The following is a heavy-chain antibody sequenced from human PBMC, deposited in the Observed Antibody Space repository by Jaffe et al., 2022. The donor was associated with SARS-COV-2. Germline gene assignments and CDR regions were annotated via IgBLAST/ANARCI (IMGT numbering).Heavy chain of an antibody. Sequence: EVQLVESGGGLVQPGGSLRLSCAASGFTFSNYVMSWVRQAPGKGLEWVSAITGGSGTFYADSVKGRFTISRDNSKNTLYLQMNSLRAEDTAVYYCAKDPNDSSGWYNYFDYWGQGTLVTVSS. CDR1: GFTFSNYV. CDR3: AKDPNDSSGWYNYFDY. CDR2: ITGGSGT. D-gene: IGHD6-19*01. J-gene: IGHJ4*02. V-gene: IGHV3-23*04.